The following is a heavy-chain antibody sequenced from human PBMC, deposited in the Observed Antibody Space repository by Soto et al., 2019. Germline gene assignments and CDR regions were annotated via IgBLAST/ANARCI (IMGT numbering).Heavy chain of an antibody. Sequence: ASVKVSCKASGYTFTSYGISWVRQAPGQGLEWMGWISAYNGNTNYAQKLQGRVTMTTDTSTSTAYMELRSLRSDDTAVYYCARSGRASQLSWYSYYVKDVWGQGTTVTSP. D-gene: IGHD6-13*01. V-gene: IGHV1-18*01. CDR2: ISAYNGNT. CDR3: ARSGRASQLSWYSYYVKDV. CDR1: GYTFTSYG. J-gene: IGHJ6*02.